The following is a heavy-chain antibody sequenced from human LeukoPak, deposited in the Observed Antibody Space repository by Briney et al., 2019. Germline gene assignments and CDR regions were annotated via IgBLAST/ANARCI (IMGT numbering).Heavy chain of an antibody. J-gene: IGHJ6*03. CDR1: GGTFSSYA. D-gene: IGHD3-10*01. V-gene: IGHV1-69*05. CDR3: ARAGGLLSYYYMDV. Sequence: GASVKVSCKASGGTFSSYAISWVRQAPGQGLEWMGGIIPIFGTANYAQKFQGRVTITTDESTSTAYMELSSLRSEDTAVYYCARAGGLLSYYYMDVWGKGITVTVSS. CDR2: IIPIFGTA.